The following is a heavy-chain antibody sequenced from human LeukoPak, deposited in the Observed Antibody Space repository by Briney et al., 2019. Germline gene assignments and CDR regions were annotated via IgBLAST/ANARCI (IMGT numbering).Heavy chain of an antibody. CDR2: VYSSGST. D-gene: IGHD3-10*01. V-gene: IGHV4-4*07. Sequence: SETLSLTCTVSGGSISSYYWSWIRQPAGKGLEWIGRVYSSGSTDYNPSLKSRLSISVDTSKIQFSLRLSSVTVADTAVYYCARTPLRGATFFTSYPNWFDTWGQGTLVTVSS. CDR3: ARTPLRGATFFTSYPNWFDT. J-gene: IGHJ5*02. CDR1: GGSISSYY.